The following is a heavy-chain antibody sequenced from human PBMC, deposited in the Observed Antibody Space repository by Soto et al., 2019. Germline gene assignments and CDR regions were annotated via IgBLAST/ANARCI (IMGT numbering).Heavy chain of an antibody. D-gene: IGHD2-21*02. CDR3: ARAYCGGDCYFQDFQH. CDR1: GGIFSNYT. Sequence: QVQLVQSGAEVKKPGSSVKVSCKASGGIFSNYTLSWVRQAPGQGLEWMGGIIPIIDAANYAQKFQDRVTITADESTSTAYMELSSLRFEDTAVYYCARAYCGGDCYFQDFQHWGQGTLVTVSS. J-gene: IGHJ1*01. CDR2: IIPIIDAA. V-gene: IGHV1-69*12.